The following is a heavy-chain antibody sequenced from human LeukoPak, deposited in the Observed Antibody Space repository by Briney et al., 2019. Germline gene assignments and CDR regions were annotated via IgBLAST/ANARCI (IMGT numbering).Heavy chain of an antibody. CDR1: GYTFTSYD. J-gene: IGHJ5*02. V-gene: IGHV1-8*03. D-gene: IGHD2-2*01. Sequence: ASVKVSCKASGYTFTSYDINWVRQATGQGLEWMGWMNPNSGNTGYAQKFQGRVTITRNTSISTAYMELSSLRSEDTAVYYCARTPWIVVVPDALEGYDWFDPWGQGTLVTVSS. CDR3: ARTPWIVVVPDALEGYDWFDP. CDR2: MNPNSGNT.